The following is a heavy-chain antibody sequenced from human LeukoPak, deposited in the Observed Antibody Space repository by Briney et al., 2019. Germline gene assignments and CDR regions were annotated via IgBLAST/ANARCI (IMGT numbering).Heavy chain of an antibody. J-gene: IGHJ4*02. CDR3: ARASPPRGYYDSSGLNY. CDR1: GYTFTGYY. D-gene: IGHD3-22*01. V-gene: IGHV1-2*02. CDR2: INPNSGGT. Sequence: ASVKVSCKASGYTFTGYYIHWVRQAPGQGLEWMGWINPNSGGTNYAQKFQGRVTMTRDTSISTAYMELSRLRSDDTAVYYCARASPPRGYYDSSGLNYWGQGTLVTVSS.